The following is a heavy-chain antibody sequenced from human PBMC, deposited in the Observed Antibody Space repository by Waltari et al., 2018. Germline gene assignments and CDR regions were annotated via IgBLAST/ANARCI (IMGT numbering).Heavy chain of an antibody. J-gene: IGHJ4*02. Sequence: EVQLVESGGGLVQPGGSLRLSCAASGFTFSRYWLSWVRQAPGKGLEWVANIKQDGSEKYYVDSVKGRFTISRDNAKNSLYLQMNSLRAEDTAVYYCARGRDLLDYWGQGTLVTVSS. CDR3: ARGRDLLDY. CDR1: GFTFSRYW. CDR2: IKQDGSEK. V-gene: IGHV3-7*01.